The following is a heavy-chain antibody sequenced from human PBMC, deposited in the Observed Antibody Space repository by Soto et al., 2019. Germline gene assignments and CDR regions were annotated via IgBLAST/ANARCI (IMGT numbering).Heavy chain of an antibody. CDR3: ARAGYDSSGCYYYYYYGMDV. Sequence: EVQLVESGGGLVQPGGSLRLSCAASGFTFSSYWMSWVRQAPGKGLEWVANIKQDGSEKYYVDSVKGRFTISRDNAKNSLYLQMNSLRAEDTAVYYCARAGYDSSGCYYYYYYGMDVWGQGTTVTVSS. D-gene: IGHD3-22*01. J-gene: IGHJ6*02. V-gene: IGHV3-7*01. CDR1: GFTFSSYW. CDR2: IKQDGSEK.